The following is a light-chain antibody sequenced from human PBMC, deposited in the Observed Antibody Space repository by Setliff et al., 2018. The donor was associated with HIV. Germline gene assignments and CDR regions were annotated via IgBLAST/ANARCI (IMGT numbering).Light chain of an antibody. Sequence: QSVLTQPPSASGTPGQRVTIACSGSSSNIGGNPVNWYQQLPGTAPKLLIYRNNQRPSGVPDRFSGSKSGTSASLAISGLQSEDEADYYCAAWDDGLNGSCVFGTGTKVTVL. V-gene: IGLV1-44*01. CDR1: SSNIGGNP. J-gene: IGLJ1*01. CDR3: AAWDDGLNGSCV. CDR2: RNN.